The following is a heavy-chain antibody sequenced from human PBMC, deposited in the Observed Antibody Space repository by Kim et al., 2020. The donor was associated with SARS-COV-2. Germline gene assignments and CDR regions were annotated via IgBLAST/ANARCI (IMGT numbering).Heavy chain of an antibody. Sequence: SETLSLTCTVSGGSISSSSYYWGWIRQPPGKGLEWIGSIYYSGSTYYNPSLKSRVTISVDTSKNQFSLKLSSVTAADTAVYYCAFISGVIEWGQGTLVTVSS. CDR3: AFISGVIE. CDR2: IYYSGST. CDR1: GGSISSSSYY. D-gene: IGHD3-10*01. J-gene: IGHJ4*02. V-gene: IGHV4-39*07.